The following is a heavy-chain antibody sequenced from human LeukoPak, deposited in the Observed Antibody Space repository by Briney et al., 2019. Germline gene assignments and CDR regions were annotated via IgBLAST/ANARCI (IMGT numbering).Heavy chain of an antibody. V-gene: IGHV4-4*07. CDR3: ARLGGYSYGYAG. J-gene: IGHJ4*02. Sequence: SETQSLTCTVSGGSISSYYWSWIRQPAGTALEWIGRIYTSGTITYNPSLKSRVTMSVDTSKNQFSLKLSSVTAADTAVYYCARLGGYSYGYAGGGQGTLVTVSS. CDR1: GGSISSYY. CDR2: IYTSGTI. D-gene: IGHD5-18*01.